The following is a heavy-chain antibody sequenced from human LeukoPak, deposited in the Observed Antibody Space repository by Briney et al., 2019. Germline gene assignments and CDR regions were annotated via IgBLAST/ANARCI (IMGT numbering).Heavy chain of an antibody. D-gene: IGHD6-19*01. J-gene: IGHJ6*02. V-gene: IGHV1-8*01. CDR1: GYTFTSYD. CDR3: ASTVAGGGYYGMDV. Sequence: ASVKVSCKASGYTFTSYDINWVRQATGQGLEWMGWMNPNSGNTGYAQKFQGRVTMTRNTSISTAYMELSSLRSEDTAVYYRASTVAGGGYYGMDVWGQGTTVTVSS. CDR2: MNPNSGNT.